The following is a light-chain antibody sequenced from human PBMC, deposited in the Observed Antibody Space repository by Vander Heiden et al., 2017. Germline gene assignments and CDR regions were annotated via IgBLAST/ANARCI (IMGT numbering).Light chain of an antibody. V-gene: IGLV1-44*01. J-gene: IGLJ2*01. CDR1: SSNIGSNT. CDR2: RNN. Sequence: QSVLTQPPSASGTPGQRVSIPCSGSSSNIGSNTVNWYQQLPGTAPKLLSYRNNQRPSGVPDRVSGSKSGTSASLAISGLQSEDEADYYCAAWDDSLNGLVFGGGTKLTVL. CDR3: AAWDDSLNGLV.